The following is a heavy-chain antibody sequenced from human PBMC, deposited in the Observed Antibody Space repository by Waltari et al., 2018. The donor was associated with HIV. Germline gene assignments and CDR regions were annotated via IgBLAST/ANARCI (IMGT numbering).Heavy chain of an antibody. CDR3: STGQQVCETWLQLDY. CDR2: FAFDGSSQ. CDR1: GFTFRNYG. D-gene: IGHD1-1*01. J-gene: IGHJ4*02. Sequence: QVQLVESGGGVVQPGRSLRLSCAASGFTFRNYGMHWVRQAPGKGLVWVVVFAFDGSSQYYADSVRGRFTISRDNSKKKVFLQMNSLRLDDLALYYCSTGQQVCETWLQLDYWGQGTLVIVSS. V-gene: IGHV3-30*03.